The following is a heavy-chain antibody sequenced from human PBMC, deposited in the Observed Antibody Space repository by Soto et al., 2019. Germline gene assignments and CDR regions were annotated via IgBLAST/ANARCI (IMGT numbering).Heavy chain of an antibody. CDR1: GGSVSSGSYY. J-gene: IGHJ5*02. D-gene: IGHD2-15*01. CDR3: AREPKVVRTNWFDP. CDR2: IYYSGST. Sequence: SETLSLTCTVSGGSVSSGSYYWSWIRQPPGKGLEWIGYIYYSGSTNYNPSLKSRVTISVDTSKNQFSLKLSSVTAADTAVYYCAREPKVVRTNWFDPWGQRTLVTVSS. V-gene: IGHV4-61*01.